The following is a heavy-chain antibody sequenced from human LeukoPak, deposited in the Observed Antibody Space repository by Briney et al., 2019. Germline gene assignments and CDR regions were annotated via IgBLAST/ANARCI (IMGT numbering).Heavy chain of an antibody. CDR1: GFTFSSYS. CDR2: ISSSSSYI. CDR3: AREDPVRGYDY. Sequence: GGSLRLSCAASGFTFSSYSMNWVRQAPGKGLEWVSSISSSSSYIYYADSVKGRFTISRDNAKNSLYLQMNSLRAEDMAVYYCAREDPVRGYDYWGQGTLVTVSS. J-gene: IGHJ4*02. V-gene: IGHV3-21*01. D-gene: IGHD6-25*01.